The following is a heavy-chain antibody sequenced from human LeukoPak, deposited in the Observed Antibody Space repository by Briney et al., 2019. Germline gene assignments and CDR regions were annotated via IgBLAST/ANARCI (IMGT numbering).Heavy chain of an antibody. CDR3: ARDTRSLMDV. D-gene: IGHD3-16*02. CDR1: GFTFSTYS. Sequence: PGGSPRLSCAASGFTFSTYSMNWVRQAPGKGLEWLSYISSSSGTIYYADSVKGRFTISRDNAKNSLYLQMNSLRAEDTAVYYCARDTRSLMDVWGQGTTVTVSS. J-gene: IGHJ6*02. V-gene: IGHV3-48*01. CDR2: ISSSSGTI.